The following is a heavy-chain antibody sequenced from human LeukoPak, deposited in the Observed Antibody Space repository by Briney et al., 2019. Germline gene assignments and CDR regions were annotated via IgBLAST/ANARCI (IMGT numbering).Heavy chain of an antibody. Sequence: PGGSLRLSCVASGFTFTDYFMSWIRQPPGKGLEWIGEINHSGSTNYNPSLKSRVTISVDTSKNQFSLKLSSVTAADTAVYYCARKSRLELIYYYYGMDVWGQGTTVTVSS. J-gene: IGHJ6*02. D-gene: IGHD3-16*01. V-gene: IGHV4-34*01. CDR1: GFTFTDYF. CDR2: INHSGST. CDR3: ARKSRLELIYYYYGMDV.